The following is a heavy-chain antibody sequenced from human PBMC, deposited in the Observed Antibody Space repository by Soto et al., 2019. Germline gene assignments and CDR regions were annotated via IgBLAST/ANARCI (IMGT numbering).Heavy chain of an antibody. CDR3: ARDYPRYCSSTSCYGEDYYYYGMDV. CDR2: INAGNGNT. V-gene: IGHV1-3*01. J-gene: IGHJ6*02. CDR1: GYTFTSYA. Sequence: ASVKVSCKASGYTFTSYAMHWVRQAPGQRLEWMGWINAGNGNTKYSQKFQGRVTITRDTSASTAYMELSSLRSEDTAVYYCARDYPRYCSSTSCYGEDYYYYGMDVWGQGTTVTVSS. D-gene: IGHD2-2*01.